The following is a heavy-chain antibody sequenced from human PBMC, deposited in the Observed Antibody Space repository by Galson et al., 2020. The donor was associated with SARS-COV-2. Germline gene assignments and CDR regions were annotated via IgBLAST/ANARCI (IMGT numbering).Heavy chain of an antibody. CDR1: RFTFSSYA. CDR2: ISGSGDA. CDR3: ARASSLQYYAMYV. J-gene: IGHJ6*02. D-gene: IGHD6-6*01. V-gene: IGHV3-23*01. Sequence: GGSLRLSCAASRFTFSSYAMNWVRQAPGKGLEWVSVISGSGDAYYADSVKGRFTISRDNSKNTLYLQMNSLRAEDTAVYYCARASSLQYYAMYVWGQVTTVTVSS.